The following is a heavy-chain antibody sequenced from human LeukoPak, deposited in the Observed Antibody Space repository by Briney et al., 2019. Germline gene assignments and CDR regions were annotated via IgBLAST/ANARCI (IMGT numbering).Heavy chain of an antibody. Sequence: GTSVKVSCKASGFTFTKSAMQWVRQARGQRLEWIGWIVVGSGNTNYAQKFQERVTITRDMSTSTAYMELSSLRSEDTAVYCCAADPGYCSGGSCFSKYTFDIWGQGTMVTVSS. CDR2: IVVGSGNT. J-gene: IGHJ3*02. D-gene: IGHD2-15*01. CDR1: GFTFTKSA. V-gene: IGHV1-58*02. CDR3: AADPGYCSGGSCFSKYTFDI.